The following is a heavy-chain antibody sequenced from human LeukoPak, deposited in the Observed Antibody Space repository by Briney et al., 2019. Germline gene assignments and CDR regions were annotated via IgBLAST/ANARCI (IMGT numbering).Heavy chain of an antibody. CDR3: GRQGYIASYYFLDY. D-gene: IGHD1-26*01. Sequence: PSETLSLTCTVSGGSINSYYWGWVRQPAGKGLEWIGRIYSTGTTNYSPSLKSRLTMSVDTSKNQFSLNLRSVTAADTATYYCGRQGYIASYYFLDYWSQGTLVTVSS. CDR2: IYSTGTT. CDR1: GGSINSYY. V-gene: IGHV4-4*07. J-gene: IGHJ4*02.